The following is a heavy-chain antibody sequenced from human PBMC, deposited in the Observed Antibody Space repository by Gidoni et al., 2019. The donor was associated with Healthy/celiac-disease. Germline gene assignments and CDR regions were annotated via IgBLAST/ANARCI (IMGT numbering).Heavy chain of an antibody. CDR3: ARDTQPRYYDFWSGYPTIDAFDI. J-gene: IGHJ3*02. V-gene: IGHV3-21*01. Sequence: EVQLVESGGGLVKPGGSLRLSCAASGFTFSSYSMNWVRQAPGKGLEWVSSISSSSSYIYYADSVKGRFTISRDNAKNSLYLQMNSLRAEDTAVYYCARDTQPRYYDFWSGYPTIDAFDIWGQGTMVTVSS. CDR2: ISSSSSYI. D-gene: IGHD3-3*01. CDR1: GFTFSSYS.